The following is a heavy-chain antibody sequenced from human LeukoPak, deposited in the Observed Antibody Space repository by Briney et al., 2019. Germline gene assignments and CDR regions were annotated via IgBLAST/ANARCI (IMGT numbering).Heavy chain of an antibody. CDR3: ARDLRVAVAGRPLPEFDY. CDR1: GYTFTSYY. CDR2: INPSGGST. J-gene: IGHJ4*02. V-gene: IGHV1-46*01. Sequence: ASVKVSCKASGYTFTSYYMHWVRQAPGQGLEWMGIINPSGGSTSYAQKFQGRVTMTRDMSTSTVYMELSSLRSEDTAVYYCARDLRVAVAGRPLPEFDYWGQGTLVTVSS. D-gene: IGHD6-19*01.